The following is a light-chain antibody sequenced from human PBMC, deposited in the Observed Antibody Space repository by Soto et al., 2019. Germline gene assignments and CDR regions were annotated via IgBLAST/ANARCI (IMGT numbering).Light chain of an antibody. J-gene: IGKJ1*01. CDR2: DAS. V-gene: IGKV3-15*01. Sequence: ILMTQSPATLSVSPGERATLSCRASQSVSNNLAWYQQKPGQAPRLLIYDASTRATGIPARFSGSGSETEVIIPISCLQSEYFAVYYCQQYNNWPPWTFGQGTKVEIK. CDR1: QSVSNN. CDR3: QQYNNWPPWT.